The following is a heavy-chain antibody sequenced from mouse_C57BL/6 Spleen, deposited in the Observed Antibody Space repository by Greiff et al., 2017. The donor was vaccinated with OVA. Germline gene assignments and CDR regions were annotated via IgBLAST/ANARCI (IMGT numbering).Heavy chain of an antibody. D-gene: IGHD2-4*01. CDR2: INPSNGGT. J-gene: IGHJ4*01. V-gene: IGHV1-53*01. CDR3: ARLDYDGHYYAMDD. Sequence: VQLQQPGTELVKPGASVKLSCKASGYTFTSYWMHWVKQRPGQGLEWIGNINPSNGGTNYNEKFKSKATLTVDKSSSPAYMQLSSLTSVDSAVYYCARLDYDGHYYAMDDWGQGTSVTVSS. CDR1: GYTFTSYW.